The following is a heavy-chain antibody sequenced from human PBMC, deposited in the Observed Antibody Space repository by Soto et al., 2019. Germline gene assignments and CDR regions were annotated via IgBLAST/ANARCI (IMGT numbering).Heavy chain of an antibody. V-gene: IGHV3-30*03. Sequence: PGGSLRLSCAASGFTFSSYGMHGVRQAPGKGLEWVAVISYDGSNKYYADSVKGRFTISRDNSKNTLYLQMNSLRAEDTAVYYCAGIGSSGWKIFDYWGQGTLVTVSS. D-gene: IGHD6-19*01. CDR2: ISYDGSNK. J-gene: IGHJ4*02. CDR3: AGIGSSGWKIFDY. CDR1: GFTFSSYG.